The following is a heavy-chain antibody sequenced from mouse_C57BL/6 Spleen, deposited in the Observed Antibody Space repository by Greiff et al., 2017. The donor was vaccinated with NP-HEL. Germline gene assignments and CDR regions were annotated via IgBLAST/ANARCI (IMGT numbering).Heavy chain of an antibody. Sequence: EVHLVESEGGLVQPGSSMKLSCTASGFTFSDYYMAWVRQVPEKGLEWVANINYDGSSTYYLDSLKSRFIISRDNAKNILYLQMSSLKSEDTATYYCARDGLNGHFDYWGQGTTLTVSS. CDR3: ARDGLNGHFDY. D-gene: IGHD3-1*01. J-gene: IGHJ2*01. CDR2: INYDGSST. CDR1: GFTFSDYY. V-gene: IGHV5-16*01.